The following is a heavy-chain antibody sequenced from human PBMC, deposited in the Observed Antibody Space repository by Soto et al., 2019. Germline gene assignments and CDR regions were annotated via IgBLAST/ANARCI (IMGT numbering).Heavy chain of an antibody. V-gene: IGHV3-48*01. CDR2: ISSDSTTI. Sequence: GGSLRLSCAASGVTFSSYSFNWVRQAPGKGLEWISYISSDSTTIYYADSVKGRFTISRDNAKNSLYLQMNSLRVDDTAVYYCARGGRVTVFGLVIRWGQGTLVTVSS. CDR1: GVTFSSYS. J-gene: IGHJ4*02. CDR3: ARGGRVTVFGLVIR. D-gene: IGHD3-3*01.